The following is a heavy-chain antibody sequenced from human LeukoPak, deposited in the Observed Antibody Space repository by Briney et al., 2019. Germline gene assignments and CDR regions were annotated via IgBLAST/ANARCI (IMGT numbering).Heavy chain of an antibody. V-gene: IGHV1-18*01. J-gene: IGHJ4*02. CDR3: ASSSRGWYWGDY. CDR2: ISAYNGNT. Sequence: ASVKVSCKASGYTFTSYGISWVRQAPGQGLEWMGWISAYNGNTNYAQKLQGRVTMTTDTSTSTAYMELRSLRSDDTAVYYCASSSRGWYWGDYWGQGTLVTVSS. D-gene: IGHD6-19*01. CDR1: GYTFTSYG.